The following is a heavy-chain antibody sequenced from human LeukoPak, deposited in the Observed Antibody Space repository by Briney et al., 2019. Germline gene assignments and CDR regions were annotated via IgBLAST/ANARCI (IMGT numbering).Heavy chain of an antibody. CDR2: IRSKAYNGTK. Sequence: GGSLRLSCTASRFALGDYAMSWFRQAPGKGLEWIGFIRSKAYNGTKEYAASVKGRFTISTDVSKSIAYLQLNSLKTEDTAVYYCARLSREWYYYYMDVWGKGTTVTVSS. CDR1: RFALGDYA. D-gene: IGHD3-3*01. CDR3: ARLSREWYYYYMDV. V-gene: IGHV3-49*03. J-gene: IGHJ6*03.